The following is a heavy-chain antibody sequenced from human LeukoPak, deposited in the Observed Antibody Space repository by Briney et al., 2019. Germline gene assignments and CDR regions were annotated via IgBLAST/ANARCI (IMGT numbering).Heavy chain of an antibody. CDR3: ASGYSGGDAFDI. Sequence: AESLMISSRGSGCSFTSYWIVWLRQMPRKGLEWMGIIFIGDSDTIYNPSFQAQFTNSADKSISTAYLQWSSLKASDTAMYYGASGYSGGDAFDIWGQGTMVTVSS. J-gene: IGHJ3*02. D-gene: IGHD5-18*01. CDR2: IFIGDSDT. V-gene: IGHV5-51*01. CDR1: GCSFTSYW.